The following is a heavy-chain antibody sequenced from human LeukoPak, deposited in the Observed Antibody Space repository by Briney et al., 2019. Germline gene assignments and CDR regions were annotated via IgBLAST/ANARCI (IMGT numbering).Heavy chain of an antibody. Sequence: GASVTVSCKVSGYTLTELSMHWVRQAPGKGLEWMGGFDPEDGETIYAQKFQGRVTMTRDTSTSTVYMELSSLRSEDTAVYYCARDQITMVRGAPFFESRDYWGQGTLVTVSS. CDR1: GYTLTELS. D-gene: IGHD3-10*01. CDR2: FDPEDGET. J-gene: IGHJ4*02. CDR3: ARDQITMVRGAPFFESRDY. V-gene: IGHV1-24*01.